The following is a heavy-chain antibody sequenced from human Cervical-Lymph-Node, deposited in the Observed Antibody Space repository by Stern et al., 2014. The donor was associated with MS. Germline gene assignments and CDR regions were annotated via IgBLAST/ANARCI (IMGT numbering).Heavy chain of an antibody. Sequence: VQLEESGAEVKKPGSSVKVSCKSYGDTFSSDAISWVRQAPRQGLEWMGGISPMTEIANYGQKFQGRVTITADESTSTAYMDLSGLTSDDTAVYYCARGASSWYSDSWGQGTLVIVSP. V-gene: IGHV1-69*01. D-gene: IGHD6-13*01. J-gene: IGHJ5*01. CDR1: GDTFSSDA. CDR3: ARGASSWYSDS. CDR2: ISPMTEIA.